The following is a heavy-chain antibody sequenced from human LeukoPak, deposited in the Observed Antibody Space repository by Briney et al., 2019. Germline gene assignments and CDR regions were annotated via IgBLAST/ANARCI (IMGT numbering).Heavy chain of an antibody. CDR1: GGTFSSYA. V-gene: IGHV1-69*13. CDR2: IIPIFGTA. D-gene: IGHD1-26*01. CDR3: ASGGSYSGWFDP. J-gene: IGHJ5*02. Sequence: ASVNVSCKASGGTFSSYAISWVRQAPGQGLEWMGGIIPIFGTANYAQKFQGRVTITADESTSTACMELSSLRSEDTAVYYCASGGSYSGWFDPWGQGTLVTVSS.